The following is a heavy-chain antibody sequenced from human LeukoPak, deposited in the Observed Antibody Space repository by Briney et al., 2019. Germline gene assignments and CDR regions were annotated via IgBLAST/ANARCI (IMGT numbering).Heavy chain of an antibody. V-gene: IGHV4-38-2*01. CDR1: GYSISSGYY. CDR2: IYHSGST. J-gene: IGHJ4*02. D-gene: IGHD3-22*01. CDR3: ARNRGYYDSSGYYAVDY. Sequence: SETLSLTCAVSGYSISSGYYWGWIRPPPGKGLEWIGSIYHSGSTYYNPSLKSRVTISVDTSKNQFSLKLSSVTAVDTAVYYCARNRGYYDSSGYYAVDYWGQGTLVTVSS.